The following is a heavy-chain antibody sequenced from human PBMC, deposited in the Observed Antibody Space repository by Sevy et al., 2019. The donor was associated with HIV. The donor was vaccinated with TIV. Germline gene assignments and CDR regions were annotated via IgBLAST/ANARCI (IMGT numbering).Heavy chain of an antibody. J-gene: IGHJ4*02. CDR1: GGTISNYG. V-gene: IGHV1-69*13. CDR2: ITPFFGKI. Sequence: ASVKVSCKPSGGTISNYGFSWVRQAPGQGLEWVGGITPFFGKISYAQKLQDRVTIIADDSAGTIYMQLSRLRSEDTAVYYWAGQNAVTGRGDYFDLWGRGTLVTVSS. CDR3: AGQNAVTGRGDYFDL. D-gene: IGHD4-17*01.